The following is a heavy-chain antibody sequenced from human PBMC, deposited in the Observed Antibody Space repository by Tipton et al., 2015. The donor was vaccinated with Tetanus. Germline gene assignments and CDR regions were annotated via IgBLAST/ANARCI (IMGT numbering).Heavy chain of an antibody. Sequence: QLVQSGPEVKPSETLSLTCSVSGVSVRSGSYYWNWIRQPPGQGLEWLAYISYSGSTNSNYDLKSRITISRDTSKNQFSLRLSSVTAADTAVYYCARANYDFPKKGPFDSWGQGTLVLVSS. D-gene: IGHD3-3*01. CDR1: GVSVRSGSYY. CDR3: ARANYDFPKKGPFDS. J-gene: IGHJ4*02. V-gene: IGHV4-61*01. CDR2: ISYSGST.